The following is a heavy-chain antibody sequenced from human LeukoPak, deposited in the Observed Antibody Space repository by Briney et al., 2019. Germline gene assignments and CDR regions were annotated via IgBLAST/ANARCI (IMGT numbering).Heavy chain of an antibody. CDR2: IGTAGDT. V-gene: IGHV3-13*01. CDR3: ARGPPRGKYYYMDV. Sequence: GGSLRLSCAASGFTFSSFDMHWVRQPTGQGLEWVSTIGTAGDTYYPGSVEGRFTLSRDNARNSLYLQMNSLTAGDTAVYYCARGPPRGKYYYMDVWGKGTTVTVSS. J-gene: IGHJ6*03. CDR1: GFTFSSFD. D-gene: IGHD1-1*01.